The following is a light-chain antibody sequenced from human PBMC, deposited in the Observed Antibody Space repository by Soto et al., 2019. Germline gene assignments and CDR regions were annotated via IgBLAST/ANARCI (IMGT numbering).Light chain of an antibody. CDR1: QGISSY. CDR3: QQFNSYPPT. J-gene: IGKJ4*01. CDR2: GAS. Sequence: DIQLTQSPSFLSASVGDRVTITCRASQGISSYLAWFQQKPGKAPNLLIYGASTLESGVPSRFSGSGAGTEFTLTICSLQHEDFAAYYCQQFNSYPPTFGGGTKVDIK. V-gene: IGKV1-9*01.